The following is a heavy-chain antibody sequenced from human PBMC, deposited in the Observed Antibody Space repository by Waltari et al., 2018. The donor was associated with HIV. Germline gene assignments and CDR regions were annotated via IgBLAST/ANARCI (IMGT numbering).Heavy chain of an antibody. CDR1: GGSFSGYY. CDR3: ASAFYGSGSSPDY. J-gene: IGHJ4*02. V-gene: IGHV4-34*01. Sequence: QVQLQQWGAGLLKPSETLSLTCAVYGGSFSGYYWSWIRQPPGKGLEWIGEINHSGSTNYNPSLKSRVTISVDTSKNQFSLKLSSVTAADTAVYYCASAFYGSGSSPDYWGQGTLVTVSS. CDR2: INHSGST. D-gene: IGHD3-10*01.